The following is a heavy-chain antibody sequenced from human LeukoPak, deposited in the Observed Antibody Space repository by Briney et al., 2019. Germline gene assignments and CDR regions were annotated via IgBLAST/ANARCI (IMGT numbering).Heavy chain of an antibody. Sequence: PSETLSLTCTVSGGSISSGGYYWSWIRQHPGKGLEWIGFIYYSGSTYYNPSLKSRVTISVDTSKNQFSLKLSSVTAADTAVYYCATDYYDSSGYYPGAYWGQGTLVTVCS. D-gene: IGHD3-22*01. CDR1: GGSISSGGYY. J-gene: IGHJ4*02. V-gene: IGHV4-31*03. CDR3: ATDYYDSSGYYPGAY. CDR2: IYYSGST.